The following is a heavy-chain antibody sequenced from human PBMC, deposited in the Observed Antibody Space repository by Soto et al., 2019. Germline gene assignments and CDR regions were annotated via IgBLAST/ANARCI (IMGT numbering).Heavy chain of an antibody. CDR3: AKGLFIAKDV. CDR1: GFNFRSYG. Sequence: EVQLLESGGGLVQPGGSLRLSCSASGFNFRSYGMSWVRQAPGKGLEWVSGITASGGNTYYTDSVKGRFTISRDNSKNTVHLQMSGLRAEDTAVFHCAKGLFIAKDVWGQGTTVTVSS. CDR2: ITASGGNT. V-gene: IGHV3-23*01. D-gene: IGHD2-21*01. J-gene: IGHJ6*02.